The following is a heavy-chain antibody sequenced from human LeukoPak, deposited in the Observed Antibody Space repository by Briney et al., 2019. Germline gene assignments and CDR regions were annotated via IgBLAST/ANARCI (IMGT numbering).Heavy chain of an antibody. V-gene: IGHV3-30*04. J-gene: IGHJ4*02. CDR3: AKGGGSGRLDY. Sequence: PGGSLRLSCAASGFTFSSYAMHWVRQAPGNGLEWVAVISYDGSNKYYADSVKGRFTISRDNSKNTLYLQMNSLRAEDTAVYYCAKGGGSGRLDYWGQGTLVTVSS. CDR2: ISYDGSNK. CDR1: GFTFSSYA. D-gene: IGHD3-10*01.